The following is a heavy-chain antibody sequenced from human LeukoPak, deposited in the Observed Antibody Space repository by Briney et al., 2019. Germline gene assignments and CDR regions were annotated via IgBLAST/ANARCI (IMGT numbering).Heavy chain of an antibody. D-gene: IGHD1/OR15-1a*01. J-gene: IGHJ5*02. Sequence: SETLSLTCPVSGGSISSSCWSWIRQAAGRGLEWLGRFCTSGTTNHNPSLRSRMTMSVDTSQNQFSLKLSSVTAADTAVYYCARECVTTPNCFDPWGQGTMVTVSS. CDR3: ARECVTTPNCFDP. CDR1: GGSISSSC. CDR2: FCTSGTT. V-gene: IGHV4-4*07.